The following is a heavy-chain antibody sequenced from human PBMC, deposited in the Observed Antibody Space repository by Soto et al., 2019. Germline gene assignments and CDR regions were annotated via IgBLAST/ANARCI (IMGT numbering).Heavy chain of an antibody. CDR2: TTGSGGTT. J-gene: IGHJ3*02. CDR3: AKDHKGSNWNAAFDI. D-gene: IGHD1-1*01. V-gene: IGHV3-23*01. Sequence: EVQLLESGGGLVQPGGSLRLSCAASGFTFGSYAMSWVRQAPGKGLEWVSGTTGSGGTTYYADSVKGRFTISRDNSKNMLYLQMNSLRAEDTAVYYCAKDHKGSNWNAAFDIWGQGTVVTVSS. CDR1: GFTFGSYA.